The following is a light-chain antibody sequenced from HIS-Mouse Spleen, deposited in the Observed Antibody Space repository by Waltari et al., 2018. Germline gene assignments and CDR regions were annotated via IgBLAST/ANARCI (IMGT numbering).Light chain of an antibody. CDR1: QSISSY. J-gene: IGKJ2*01. CDR2: AAS. V-gene: IGKV1-39*01. Sequence: DIQMTQSPSSLSASVGHRVTITCRASQSISSYLNWYQPKPGKAPKLLIYAASSLQSGVPSRFSGSGSGTDFTLTISSLQPEDFATYYCQQSYSTPRTFGQGTKLEIK. CDR3: QQSYSTPRT.